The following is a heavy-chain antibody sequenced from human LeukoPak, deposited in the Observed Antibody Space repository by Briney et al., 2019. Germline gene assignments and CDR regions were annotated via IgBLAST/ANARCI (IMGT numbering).Heavy chain of an antibody. J-gene: IGHJ3*02. Sequence: SETLSLTCSVSGASINSYYWSWIRQPPGKGLEWIGYIYYSGSTYYNPSLKSRVTISVDTSKNQFSLKLSSVTAADTAVYYCARGGNDFWSGYPFDIWGQGTMVTVSS. CDR2: IYYSGST. CDR1: GASINSYY. V-gene: IGHV4-30-4*08. CDR3: ARGGNDFWSGYPFDI. D-gene: IGHD3-3*01.